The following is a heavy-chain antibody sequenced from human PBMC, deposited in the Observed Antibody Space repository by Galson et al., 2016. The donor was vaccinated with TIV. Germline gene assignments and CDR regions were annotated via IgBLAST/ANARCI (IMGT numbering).Heavy chain of an antibody. CDR3: ARDDTSIRGTNAFDL. D-gene: IGHD3-16*01. CDR2: ISASGRS. Sequence: KGPEWIAYISASGRSNYNSYLKSRVSISVDTSMSQISLKVTSVTAADTAVYYCARDDTSIRGTNAFDLWGQGTMVTVSS. V-gene: IGHV4-4*09. J-gene: IGHJ3*01.